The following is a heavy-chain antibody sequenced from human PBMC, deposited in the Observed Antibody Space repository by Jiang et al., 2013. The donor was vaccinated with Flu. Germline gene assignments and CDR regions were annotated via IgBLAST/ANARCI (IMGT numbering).Heavy chain of an antibody. Sequence: LLKPSETLSLTCTVSGGSISSSYWNWIRQPPGKGLEWIGYISYRGNTNYNPSLKGRVTISLDTSKNQFSLKLSSVTAADTAVYYCARDAALDGGHYYYGLDVWGQGTTVTVSS. D-gene: IGHD3/OR15-3a*01. CDR1: GGSISSSY. J-gene: IGHJ6*02. CDR3: ARDAALDGGHYYYGLDV. V-gene: IGHV4-59*01. CDR2: ISYRGNT.